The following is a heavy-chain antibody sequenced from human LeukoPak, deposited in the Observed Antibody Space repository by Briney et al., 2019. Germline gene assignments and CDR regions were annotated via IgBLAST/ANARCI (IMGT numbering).Heavy chain of an antibody. D-gene: IGHD6-6*01. Sequence: SETLSLTCTVSGGSISSSGYYWSWIRQPPGKGLEWIAYIYYSGSTNYNPSLKSRVTISVDTSKNQFSLKLSSVTAADTAVYYCARAPYSSSPFDFWGQGTLVTVSS. J-gene: IGHJ4*02. CDR1: GGSISSSGYY. V-gene: IGHV4-61*08. CDR3: ARAPYSSSPFDF. CDR2: IYYSGST.